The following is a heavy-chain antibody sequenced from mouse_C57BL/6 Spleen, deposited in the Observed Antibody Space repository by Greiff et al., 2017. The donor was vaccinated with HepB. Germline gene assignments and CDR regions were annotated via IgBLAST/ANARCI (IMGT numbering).Heavy chain of an antibody. CDR3: AREDYYDPWYFDV. Sequence: QVQLKQPGTELVKPGASVKLSCKASGYTFTSYWMHWVKQRPGQGLEWIGNINPSNGGTNYNEKFKSKATLTVDKSSSTAYMQLSSLTSEDSAVYYCAREDYYDPWYFDVWGTGTTVTVSS. V-gene: IGHV1-53*01. D-gene: IGHD2-4*01. CDR2: INPSNGGT. CDR1: GYTFTSYW. J-gene: IGHJ1*03.